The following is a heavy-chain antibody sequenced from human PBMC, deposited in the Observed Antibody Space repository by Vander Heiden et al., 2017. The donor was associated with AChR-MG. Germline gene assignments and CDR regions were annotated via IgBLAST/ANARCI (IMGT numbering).Heavy chain of an antibody. CDR2: IIPIFGTA. V-gene: IGHV1-69*01. D-gene: IGHD6-13*01. CDR3: ARAKAAAGLYYYYYMDV. CDR1: GGTFSSYA. Sequence: QVQLVQSGAEVKKPGSSVKVSCQASGGTFSSYAISWVRQAPGQGLEWMGGIIPIFGTANYAQKFQGRVTITADESTSTAYMELSSLRSEDTAVYYCARAKAAAGLYYYYYMDVWGKGTTVTVSS. J-gene: IGHJ6*03.